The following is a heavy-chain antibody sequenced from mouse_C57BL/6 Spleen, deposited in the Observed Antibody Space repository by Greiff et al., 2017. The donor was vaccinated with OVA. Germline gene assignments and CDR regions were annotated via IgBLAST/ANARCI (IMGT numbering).Heavy chain of an antibody. D-gene: IGHD3-3*01. CDR1: GFTFTDYY. CDR2: IRNKANGYTT. V-gene: IGHV7-3*01. J-gene: IGHJ2*01. CDR3: ARWARGPYFDY. Sequence: EVMLVESGGGLVQPGGSLSLSCAASGFTFTDYYMSWVRQPPGKALEWLGFIRNKANGYTTEYSASVKGRFTISRDNSQSILYLQMKALRAEDSATYYCARWARGPYFDYWGQGTTLTVSS.